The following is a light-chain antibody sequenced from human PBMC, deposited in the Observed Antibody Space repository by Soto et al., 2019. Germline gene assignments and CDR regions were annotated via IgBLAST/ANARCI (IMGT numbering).Light chain of an antibody. V-gene: IGLV2-14*01. J-gene: IGLJ2*01. CDR2: DVS. CDR3: SSYTSSSIVV. Sequence: QSVLTQPASVSGSPGQSITISCTGTSSDVGGYNYVSWYQQHPGKAPKLMIYDVSNRPSGVSNRFSGSKSGNTASLTISGLQAEDEADYYCSSYTSSSIVVFGRGTQLTVL. CDR1: SSDVGGYNY.